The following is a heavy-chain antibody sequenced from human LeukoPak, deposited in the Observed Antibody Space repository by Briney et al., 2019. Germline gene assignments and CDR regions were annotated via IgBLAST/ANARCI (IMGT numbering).Heavy chain of an antibody. Sequence: GGSLRLSCAASGFTFSSYGMHWVRQAPGKGLEWVAVISYDGSNKYYADSVKGRFTISRDNSKSTLYLQMNSLRAEDTAVYYCAKDKDDYVDYWGQGTLVTVSS. CDR2: ISYDGSNK. D-gene: IGHD5-24*01. CDR1: GFTFSSYG. CDR3: AKDKDDYVDY. J-gene: IGHJ4*02. V-gene: IGHV3-30*18.